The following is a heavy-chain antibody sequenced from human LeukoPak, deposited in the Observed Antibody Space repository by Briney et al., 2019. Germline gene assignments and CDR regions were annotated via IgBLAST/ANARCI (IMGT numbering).Heavy chain of an antibody. D-gene: IGHD5-24*01. Sequence: SETLSLTCAVYSGSFSGYYWSWIRQPPGKGLEWIGEINHSGSTNYNPSLKSRVTISVDTSKNQFSLKLTSVTAADTAVYYCATADGYTSAWGQGTLVTVSS. CDR3: ATADGYTSA. CDR1: SGSFSGYY. J-gene: IGHJ5*02. CDR2: INHSGST. V-gene: IGHV4-34*01.